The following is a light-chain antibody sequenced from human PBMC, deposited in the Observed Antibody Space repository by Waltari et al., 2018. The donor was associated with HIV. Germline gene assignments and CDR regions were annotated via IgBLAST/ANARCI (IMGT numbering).Light chain of an antibody. V-gene: IGLV2-14*01. CDR3: CSYTSTTAFDV. CDR2: EVS. J-gene: IGLJ1*01. CDR1: SSDIGGYNY. Sequence: QSALTQPASVSGSPGQSVTISCTGTSSDIGGYNYVSWYQQHPGTAPKLIISEVSNRPSGVSDRFSGSKSGNTASLTISGLQAEDEADYYCCSYTSTTAFDVFGTGTRVSVL.